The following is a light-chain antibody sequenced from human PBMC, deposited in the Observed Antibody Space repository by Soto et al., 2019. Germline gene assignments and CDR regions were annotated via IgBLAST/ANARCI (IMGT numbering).Light chain of an antibody. CDR2: GAS. V-gene: IGKV3-15*01. Sequence: EIVMTQSPATLSVSPGEGATLSCRASQSISSKLAWYQQKPGQAPRLLIYGASTRVTGVPARFFGSGSGTEFTLTISSLQSEDLAVYYCQHYNDWRWTFGQGTKVEIK. CDR3: QHYNDWRWT. J-gene: IGKJ1*01. CDR1: QSISSK.